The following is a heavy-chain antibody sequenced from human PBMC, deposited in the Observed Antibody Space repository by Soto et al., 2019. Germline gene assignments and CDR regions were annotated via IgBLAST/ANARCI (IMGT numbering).Heavy chain of an antibody. Sequence: ASVKVSCKASGYTFTGYYMHWVRQAPGQGLEWMGWINPNSGGTNYAQKFQGWVTMTRDTSISTAYMELSRLRSDDTAVYYCARDSSSWLDYGMDVWGQGTTVTVSS. V-gene: IGHV1-2*04. CDR2: INPNSGGT. CDR1: GYTFTGYY. D-gene: IGHD6-13*01. CDR3: ARDSSSWLDYGMDV. J-gene: IGHJ6*02.